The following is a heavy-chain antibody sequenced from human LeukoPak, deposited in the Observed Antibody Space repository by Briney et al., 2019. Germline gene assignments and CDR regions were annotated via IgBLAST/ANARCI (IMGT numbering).Heavy chain of an antibody. J-gene: IGHJ3*02. Sequence: PSETLSLTGTVSGASISGHYLTWLRQPPGKGLEWIGYISHIGSTNYNPSLKSRVTISVDTSKNQFSLKLTSVTAADTAVYYCARDRISINALDMWGQGTMVTVSS. CDR1: GASISGHY. D-gene: IGHD1-14*01. CDR2: ISHIGST. V-gene: IGHV4-59*11. CDR3: ARDRISINALDM.